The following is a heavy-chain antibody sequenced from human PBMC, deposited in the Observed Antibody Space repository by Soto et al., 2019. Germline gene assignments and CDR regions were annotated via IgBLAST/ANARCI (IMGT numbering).Heavy chain of an antibody. V-gene: IGHV3-30*18. CDR3: AQDRTAILAEVSWLES. CDR2: ISYDGSNK. Sequence: QVLLVESGGGVVQPGGSLTLSCVGSGFTFNSHGMHWVRQAPGKGLEWVAVISYDGSNKYYEESVKGRFTISRDNSRNTVYLHLTSLRAEDTALYYCAQDRTAILAEVSWLESWGQGTLVTVSA. J-gene: IGHJ5*02. D-gene: IGHD5-12*01. CDR1: GFTFNSHG.